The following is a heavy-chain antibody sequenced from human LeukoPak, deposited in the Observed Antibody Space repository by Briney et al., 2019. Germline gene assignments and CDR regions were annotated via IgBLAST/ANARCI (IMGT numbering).Heavy chain of an antibody. CDR3: ATAYYYDSGGYYYFDY. V-gene: IGHV1-24*01. J-gene: IGHJ4*02. Sequence: GASVKVSCKVSGYTLTELSMHWVRQAPGKGLEWMGGFDPEDGETIYAQKFQGRVTMTEDTSTDTAYMELSSLRSEDTAVYYCATAYYYDSGGYYYFDYWGQGTLVTVSS. CDR1: GYTLTELS. D-gene: IGHD3-22*01. CDR2: FDPEDGET.